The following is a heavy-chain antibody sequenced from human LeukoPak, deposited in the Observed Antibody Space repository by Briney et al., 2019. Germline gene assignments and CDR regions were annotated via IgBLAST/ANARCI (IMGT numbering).Heavy chain of an antibody. V-gene: IGHV1-69*05. CDR2: IIPIFGTA. CDR1: GGTFSSYA. J-gene: IGHJ6*03. CDR3: ARGYSGYDSRPYYYYMDV. Sequence: ASVKVSCKASGGTFSSYAISWVRQAPGQGLEWMGGIIPIFGTANYAQKFQGRVTITTDESTSTAYMELSSLRSEDTAVYYCARGYSGYDSRPYYYYMDVWGKGTMVTVSS. D-gene: IGHD5-12*01.